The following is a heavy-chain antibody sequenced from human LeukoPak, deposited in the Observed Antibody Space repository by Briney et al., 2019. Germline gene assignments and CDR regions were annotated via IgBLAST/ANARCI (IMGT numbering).Heavy chain of an antibody. Sequence: GGSLRLSCAASGFTFSSYEMNWVRQAPGKGLEWVSYISSSGSTIYYADSVKGRFTISRDNAKNSLYLQMNSLRAEDTAVYYCARGDYEGDWFDPWGQGTLVTVSS. CDR3: ARGDYEGDWFDP. CDR1: GFTFSSYE. CDR2: ISSSGSTI. J-gene: IGHJ5*02. V-gene: IGHV3-48*03. D-gene: IGHD4-17*01.